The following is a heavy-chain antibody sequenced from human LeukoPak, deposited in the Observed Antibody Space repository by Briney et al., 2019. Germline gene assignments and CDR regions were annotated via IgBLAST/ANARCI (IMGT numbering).Heavy chain of an antibody. Sequence: GGSLRLSCAASGFTFTKYWMTWVRQAPGKGLEWVANIKQDGSEKYYVDSVKGRFTISRDNAKNSLYLQMNSLRAEDTAVCYCARAYYGSGPVFDYWGQGTLVTVSS. CDR2: IKQDGSEK. CDR3: ARAYYGSGPVFDY. J-gene: IGHJ4*02. D-gene: IGHD3-10*01. V-gene: IGHV3-7*03. CDR1: GFTFTKYW.